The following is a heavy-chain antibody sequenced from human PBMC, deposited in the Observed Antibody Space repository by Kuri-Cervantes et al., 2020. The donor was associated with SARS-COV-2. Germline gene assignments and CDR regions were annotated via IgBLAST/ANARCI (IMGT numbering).Heavy chain of an antibody. CDR1: GFIFSDYY. CDR2: ISSSSSYT. CDR3: ARDAARAAFDI. Sequence: GGSLRLSCAASGFIFSDYYMSWIRQAPGKGLEWVSYISSSSSYTNYADSVKGRFTISRDNAKNSLYLQMNSLRAEDTAVYYCARDAARAAFDIWGQGTMVTVSS. V-gene: IGHV3-11*05. D-gene: IGHD6-25*01. J-gene: IGHJ3*02.